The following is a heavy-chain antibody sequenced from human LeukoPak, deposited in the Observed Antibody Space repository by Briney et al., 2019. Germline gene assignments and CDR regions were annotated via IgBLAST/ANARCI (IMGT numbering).Heavy chain of an antibody. CDR1: GFTFSSYG. D-gene: IGHD6-13*01. V-gene: IGHV3-30*18. J-gene: IGHJ4*02. Sequence: GGSLRLSCAASGFTFSSYGMHWVRQAPGKGLEWVAVISYDGSNKYYADSVKGRFTISRDNSKNTLYLQMNSLRAEDTAVYYCAKDRALSSSWTYFDYWGQGTLVTVSS. CDR2: ISYDGSNK. CDR3: AKDRALSSSWTYFDY.